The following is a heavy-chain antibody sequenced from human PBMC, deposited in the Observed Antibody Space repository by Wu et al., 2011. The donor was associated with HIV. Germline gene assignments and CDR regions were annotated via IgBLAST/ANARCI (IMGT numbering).Heavy chain of an antibody. V-gene: IGHV1-69*14. D-gene: IGHD6-13*01. J-gene: IGHJ6*03. CDR2: IIPNSGTT. Sequence: QVLLVQSGAEVKTPGSSVKVSCKASGDSLTKYAFSWVRQAPGQGLEWMGGIIPNSGTTNYARKFQGRVTVSADRSTTTVHMELRSLRSEDTAVYYCARSGEAAEYYYYYMNVWGEGRRRPSP. CDR3: ARSGEAAEYYYYYMNV. CDR1: GDSLTKYA.